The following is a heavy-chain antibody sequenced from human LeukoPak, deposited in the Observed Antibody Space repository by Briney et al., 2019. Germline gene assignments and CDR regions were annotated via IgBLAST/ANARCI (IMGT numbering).Heavy chain of an antibody. Sequence: RASVKVSCKASGGTFSSYAISWVRQAPGQGLEWMGGFDPEDGETIYAQKFQGRVTMTEDTSTDTAYMELSSLRSEDTAVYYCAAGITMVRGVMPHFDYWGQGTLVTVSS. D-gene: IGHD3-10*01. J-gene: IGHJ4*02. CDR3: AAGITMVRGVMPHFDY. CDR1: GGTFSSYA. V-gene: IGHV1-24*01. CDR2: FDPEDGET.